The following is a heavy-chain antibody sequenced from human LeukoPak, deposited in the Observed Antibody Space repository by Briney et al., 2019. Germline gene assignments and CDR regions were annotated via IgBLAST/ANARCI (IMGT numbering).Heavy chain of an antibody. CDR3: ARITNYYYMDV. CDR2: LYYTGST. J-gene: IGHJ6*03. D-gene: IGHD3-3*01. V-gene: IGHV4-59*01. Sequence: PSETLSLTCTVSGDSISTYYWTWIRQPPGKGLEWIGYLYYTGSTNYSPSLKSRVTMSVDTSKNQFSLKLSSVTAADTAVYYCARITNYYYMDVWGKGIMVTVSS. CDR1: GDSISTYY.